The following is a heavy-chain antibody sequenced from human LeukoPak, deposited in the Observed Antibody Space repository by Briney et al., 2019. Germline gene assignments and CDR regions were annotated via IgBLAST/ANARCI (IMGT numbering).Heavy chain of an antibody. CDR1: GGSFSGHY. Sequence: SETLSLTCAVYGGSFSGHYWNWIRQPPGKGLEWIGEINHSGTAKYNPSLKSRATISVDTSKNQFSLYLNSVTAADTAVYYCARGQYRRDYWGQGTLVTVSS. J-gene: IGHJ4*02. CDR2: INHSGTA. CDR3: ARGQYRRDY. D-gene: IGHD5-18*01. V-gene: IGHV4-34*01.